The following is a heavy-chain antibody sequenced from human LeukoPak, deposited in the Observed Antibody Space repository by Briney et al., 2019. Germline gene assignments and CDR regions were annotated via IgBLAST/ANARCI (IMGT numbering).Heavy chain of an antibody. CDR1: GFTFGDWW. CDR3: ARGHYGLDV. Sequence: GGSLRLSCPASGFTFGDWWMSWVRQAPGKGLEWVSYISPDGSDRYYVDSVKGRFTVSRDNAKNSVYMEINSLRVEDTAVYYCARGHYGLDVWGQGTTVTVSS. V-gene: IGHV3-7*01. J-gene: IGHJ6*02. CDR2: ISPDGSDR.